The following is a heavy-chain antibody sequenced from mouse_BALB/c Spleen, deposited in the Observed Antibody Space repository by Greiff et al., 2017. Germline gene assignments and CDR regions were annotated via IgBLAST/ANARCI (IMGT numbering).Heavy chain of an antibody. J-gene: IGHJ4*01. Sequence: EVQLQESGPSLVKPSQTLSLTCSVTGDSITSCYWNWIRKFPGNKLEYMGYISYSGSTYYNPSLKSRISITRDTSKNQYYLQLNSVTTEDTATYYCAVYGNYDEGAMDYWGQGTSVTVSS. CDR1: GDSITSCY. CDR3: AVYGNYDEGAMDY. CDR2: ISYSGST. V-gene: IGHV3-8*02. D-gene: IGHD2-10*02.